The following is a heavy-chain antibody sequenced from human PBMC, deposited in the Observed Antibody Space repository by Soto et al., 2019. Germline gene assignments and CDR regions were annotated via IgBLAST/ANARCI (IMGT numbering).Heavy chain of an antibody. V-gene: IGHV4-30-4*01. CDR2: IYYSGST. CDR1: GGSISSGDYY. CDR3: ARSHVSLAFDI. J-gene: IGHJ3*02. Sequence: SETLSLTCTVSGGSISSGDYYWSRLRKPPGKGLEWIGYIYYSGSTYYNPSLKSRVTISVDTSKNQFSLKLSSVTAADTALYYCARSHVSLAFDIWGQGTMVTVSS.